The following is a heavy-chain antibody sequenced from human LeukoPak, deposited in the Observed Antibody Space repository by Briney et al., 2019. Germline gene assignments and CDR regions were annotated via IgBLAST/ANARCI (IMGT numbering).Heavy chain of an antibody. V-gene: IGHV3-30*18. CDR2: ISYDGSNK. CDR3: AKGPRSSCHY. CDR1: GFTFSSYG. D-gene: IGHD6-13*01. Sequence: PGGSLRLSCVASGFTFSSYGMHWVRQAPGKGLEWVAVISYDGSNKYYADSVKGRFTISRDNSKNTLYLQMNSLRAEDTAVYYCAKGPRSSCHYWGQGTLVTVSS. J-gene: IGHJ4*02.